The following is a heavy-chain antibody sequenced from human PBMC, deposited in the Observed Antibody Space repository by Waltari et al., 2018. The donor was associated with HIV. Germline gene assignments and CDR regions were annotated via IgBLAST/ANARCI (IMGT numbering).Heavy chain of an antibody. CDR3: AKDIHAWFGGFAFDI. D-gene: IGHD3-10*01. Sequence: EVQLVESGGGLVQPGRSLRLSCAASGFTLDDYAMHWVRQAPGKGLEWVSGISWNSGSIGYADSVKGRFTISRDNAKNSLYLQMNSLRAEDTALYYCAKDIHAWFGGFAFDIWGQGTMVTVSS. J-gene: IGHJ3*02. CDR2: ISWNSGSI. CDR1: GFTLDDYA. V-gene: IGHV3-9*01.